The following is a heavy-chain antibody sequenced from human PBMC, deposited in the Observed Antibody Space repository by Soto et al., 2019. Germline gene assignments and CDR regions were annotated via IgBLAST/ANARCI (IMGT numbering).Heavy chain of an antibody. D-gene: IGHD6-13*01. CDR1: GFTFSSYA. J-gene: IGHJ6*02. CDR3: AKDRSSSSYYYDGMDV. V-gene: IGHV3-23*01. CDR2: ISGSGGST. Sequence: GGSLRLSCAASGFTFSSYAMSWVRQAPGKGLEWVSAISGSGGSTYYADSLKGRFTISRDNSKNTLYLQMNSLRAEDTAVYYGAKDRSSSSYYYDGMDVWGQGTMVTVSS.